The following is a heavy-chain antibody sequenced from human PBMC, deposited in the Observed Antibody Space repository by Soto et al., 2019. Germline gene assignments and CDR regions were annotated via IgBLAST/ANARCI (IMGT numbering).Heavy chain of an antibody. CDR3: ARENAGIGSGAFDI. CDR1: GFTFSSYS. J-gene: IGHJ3*02. D-gene: IGHD6-13*01. CDR2: ISSSSSYI. V-gene: IGHV3-21*01. Sequence: GGSLRLSCAASGFTFSSYSMNWVRQAPGKGLEWVSSISSSSSYIYYADSVKGRFTISRDNAKNSLYLQMNSLRAEDTAVYYCARENAGIGSGAFDIWGQGTMVTVSS.